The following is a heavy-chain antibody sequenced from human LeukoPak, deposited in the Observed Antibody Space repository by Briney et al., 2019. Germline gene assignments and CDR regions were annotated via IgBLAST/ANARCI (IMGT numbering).Heavy chain of an antibody. Sequence: QPGGSLRLSCAASGFTFSSYGMHWVRQAPGKGLEWVAVIWYDGSNKYYADSVKGRFTISRDNSKNTLYLQMNSLRAEDTAVYYCARMINADNIVVVPAANLYYYYGMDVWGQGTTVTVSS. CDR3: ARMINADNIVVVPAANLYYYYGMDV. V-gene: IGHV3-33*01. CDR1: GFTFSSYG. J-gene: IGHJ6*02. CDR2: IWYDGSNK. D-gene: IGHD2-2*01.